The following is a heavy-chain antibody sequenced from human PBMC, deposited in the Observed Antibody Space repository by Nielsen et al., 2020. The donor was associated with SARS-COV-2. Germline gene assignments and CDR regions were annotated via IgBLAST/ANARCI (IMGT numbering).Heavy chain of an antibody. Sequence: SSVPVSRQASRGTFRRYALSWLRQPPGQGLEWLGGIIPIFGTANYAQKFQGRVTITADESTSTAYMELSSLRSEDTAVYYCASSVPAAMSGFDPWGQGTLVTVSS. D-gene: IGHD2-2*01. CDR1: RGTFRRYA. CDR2: IIPIFGTA. V-gene: IGHV1-69*13. CDR3: ASSVPAAMSGFDP. J-gene: IGHJ5*02.